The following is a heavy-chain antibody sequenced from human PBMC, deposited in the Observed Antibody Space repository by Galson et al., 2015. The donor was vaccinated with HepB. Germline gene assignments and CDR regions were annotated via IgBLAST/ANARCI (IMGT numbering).Heavy chain of an antibody. J-gene: IGHJ3*02. CDR2: ISTSGSAI. Sequence: SLRLSCAASGITFSDYFLSWIRQAPGKGLEWISYISTSGSAIYYADSVKGRFTVSRDNAKNSLYLQMDSLRAEDTAVYYSSSLAYDAFDMWGQGTMVTVSS. V-gene: IGHV3-11*01. CDR1: GITFSDYF. CDR3: SSLAYDAFDM.